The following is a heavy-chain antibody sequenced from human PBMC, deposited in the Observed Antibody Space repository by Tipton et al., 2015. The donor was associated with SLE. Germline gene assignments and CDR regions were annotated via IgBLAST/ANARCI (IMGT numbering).Heavy chain of an antibody. CDR3: ARVPTQGYYYYMDV. CDR1: GFTFSSYA. Sequence: SLRLSCAASGFTFSSYAMSWVRQAPGKGLEWVSVIYSGGSTYYADSVKGRFTISRDNSKNTLYLQMNSLRAEDTAVYYCARVPTQGYYYYMDVWGKGTTVTVSS. CDR2: IYSGGST. J-gene: IGHJ6*03. V-gene: IGHV3-66*02.